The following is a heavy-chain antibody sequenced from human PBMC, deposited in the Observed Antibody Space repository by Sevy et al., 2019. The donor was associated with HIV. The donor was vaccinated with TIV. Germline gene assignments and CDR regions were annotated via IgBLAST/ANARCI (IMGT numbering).Heavy chain of an antibody. Sequence: GGSLRLSCAASGFTFNYAWMSWVRQAPGKGLEWVGRIKSKTDGGTADYAAHVKGRFTISRDDSENTLYLQMNSLKTKDTAVYYCDSVVKNDFWDGHVNYYGLDVWGQGTTVTVSS. D-gene: IGHD3-3*01. CDR3: DSVVKNDFWDGHVNYYGLDV. CDR1: GFTFNYAW. CDR2: IKSKTDGGTA. J-gene: IGHJ6*02. V-gene: IGHV3-15*01.